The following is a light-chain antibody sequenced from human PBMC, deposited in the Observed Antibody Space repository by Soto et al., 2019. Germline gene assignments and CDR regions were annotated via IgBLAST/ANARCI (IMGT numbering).Light chain of an antibody. Sequence: IMSKQSPATLSVYQGERATLSCRASQSVSSYLAWYQQKPGQAPRLLIYAASTRATGIPARFSGSGSGAEFTLTISSLQSEDFAVYYCQQYSNWPPITFGHGTRLEIK. J-gene: IGKJ5*01. CDR2: AAS. CDR3: QQYSNWPPIT. CDR1: QSVSSY. V-gene: IGKV3-15*01.